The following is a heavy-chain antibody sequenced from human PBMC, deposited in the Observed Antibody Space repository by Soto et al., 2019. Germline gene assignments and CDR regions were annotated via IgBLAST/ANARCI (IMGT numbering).Heavy chain of an antibody. D-gene: IGHD1-7*01. J-gene: IGHJ5*02. CDR1: GYTFTGYY. CDR2: INPNSGGT. Sequence: ASVKVSCKASGYTFTGYYMHWVRQAPGQGLEWMGWINPNSGGTNYAQKFQGRVTMTRDTSISTAYMELSRLRSDDTAVYYCARGLLLTGTKVWYNWFDPWGQGTLVTVS. CDR3: ARGLLLTGTKVWYNWFDP. V-gene: IGHV1-2*02.